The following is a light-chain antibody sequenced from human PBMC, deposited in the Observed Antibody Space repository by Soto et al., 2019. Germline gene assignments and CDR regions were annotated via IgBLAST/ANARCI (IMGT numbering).Light chain of an antibody. CDR1: QSVSGSF. J-gene: IGKJ4*01. V-gene: IGKV3-20*01. CDR3: QQYGNSAGLT. Sequence: EIVLTQSPGTLSLSPGERATLSCRASQSVSGSFLAWYQQKPGQAPRLLIYGASRRAAGIPDRFSGRGSGTDFALAISRLEPEDGAVYSCQQYGNSAGLTFGGGTKVEIK. CDR2: GAS.